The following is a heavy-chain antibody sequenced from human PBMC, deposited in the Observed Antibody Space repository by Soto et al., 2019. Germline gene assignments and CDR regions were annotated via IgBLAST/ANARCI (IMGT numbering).Heavy chain of an antibody. V-gene: IGHV4-59*01. D-gene: IGHD3-10*01. Sequence: SETLSLTCSVSGGSMREYFWSWIRQSPGKGLEWIGYIYYLGSTDYNPSLKSRVTISVDTSKRQFSLRLTSVTAADTAVYYCARDGYDGSGSPYPAYWGPGTQVTVSS. CDR1: GGSMREYF. CDR3: ARDGYDGSGSPYPAY. CDR2: IYYLGST. J-gene: IGHJ4*02.